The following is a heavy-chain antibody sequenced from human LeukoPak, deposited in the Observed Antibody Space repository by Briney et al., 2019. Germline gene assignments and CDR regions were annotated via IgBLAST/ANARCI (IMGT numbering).Heavy chain of an antibody. CDR3: ARGTCSGGSCYSADYYGMDV. CDR2: INPNSGGT. CDR1: GYTFTGYY. Sequence: ASVKVSCKASGYTFTGYYMHWVRQAPGQGLEWMGWINPNSGGTNYAQKFQGWVTMTRDTSISTAYMELSRLRSDDTAVYYCARGTCSGGSCYSADYYGMDVWGQGTTVTVSS. V-gene: IGHV1-2*04. J-gene: IGHJ6*02. D-gene: IGHD2-15*01.